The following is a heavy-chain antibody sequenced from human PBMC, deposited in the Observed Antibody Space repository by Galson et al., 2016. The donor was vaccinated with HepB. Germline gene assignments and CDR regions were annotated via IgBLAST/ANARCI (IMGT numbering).Heavy chain of an antibody. CDR1: GYTFTNFP. Sequence: SVKVSCKASGYTFTNFPINWVRQAPGQRLEWMGWINTGNGDTRYSQSFQGRATITRDTSASTAYMELNTLASEDTAVYYCVRDPVRGRAPFDYWGQGTLVTVSS. CDR2: INTGNGDT. CDR3: VRDPVRGRAPFDY. V-gene: IGHV1-3*04. D-gene: IGHD5-12*01. J-gene: IGHJ4*02.